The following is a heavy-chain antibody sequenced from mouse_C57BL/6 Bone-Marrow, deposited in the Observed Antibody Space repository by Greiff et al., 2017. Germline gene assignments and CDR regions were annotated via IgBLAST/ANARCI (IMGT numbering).Heavy chain of an antibody. CDR1: GYSITSDY. CDR2: ISYSGST. D-gene: IGHD1-3*01. CDR3: ERGIKDCDVYVDY. V-gene: IGHV3-8*01. Sequence: EVQLQESGPGLAKPSQTLSLTCSVTGYSITSDYWNWIRKCPGNKLEYMGYISYSGSTYYNPSLKSRISITRDTSKNQYYLHLNSVTIEATATYYCERGIKDCDVYVDYWGQGTTLTVSS. J-gene: IGHJ2*01.